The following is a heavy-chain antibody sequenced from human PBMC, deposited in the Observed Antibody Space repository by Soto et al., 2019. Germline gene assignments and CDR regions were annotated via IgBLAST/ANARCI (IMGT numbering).Heavy chain of an antibody. J-gene: IGHJ4*02. Sequence: QMQLVQSGPEVKKPGTSVKVSCKASGFTFTSSAMQWVRQARGQRLEWIGWIVVGSGHTNYAQKFQERVTITRDMTTSTDYMELSSLGSEDTAVYYCAADSRYCCGGNCEDYWGQGTLVTVSS. CDR1: GFTFTSSA. D-gene: IGHD2-15*01. V-gene: IGHV1-58*02. CDR3: AADSRYCCGGNCEDY. CDR2: IVVGSGHT.